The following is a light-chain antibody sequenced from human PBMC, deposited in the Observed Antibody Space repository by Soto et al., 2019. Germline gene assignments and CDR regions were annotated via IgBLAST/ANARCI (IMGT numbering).Light chain of an antibody. CDR2: KAS. V-gene: IGKV1-5*03. CDR1: QSISSW. CDR3: QQYKSYSRT. J-gene: IGKJ1*01. Sequence: DIQNAQSPSTLSASVRGRGTITCLASQSISSWLAWYQQKPGKAPKLLIDKASSLQSGVPSRFSGSGSGTEFTLIISSLQPDDFAAYYCQQYKSYSRTFGQGTKVDIK.